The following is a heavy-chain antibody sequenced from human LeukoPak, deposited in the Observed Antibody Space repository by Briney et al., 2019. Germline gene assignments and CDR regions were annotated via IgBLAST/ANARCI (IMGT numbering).Heavy chain of an antibody. CDR3: ARAVGSRDYDSSGYEYYFDY. V-gene: IGHV3-7*01. D-gene: IGHD3-22*01. J-gene: IGHJ4*02. Sequence: GGSLRLSCAASGFTFSSYWISWVRQAPGKGLEWVANIKQDGSEKYYVDSVKGRFTISRYNDKNSLYLQMNSLRAEDTAVYYCARAVGSRDYDSSGYEYYFDYWGQGTLVTVSS. CDR1: GFTFSSYW. CDR2: IKQDGSEK.